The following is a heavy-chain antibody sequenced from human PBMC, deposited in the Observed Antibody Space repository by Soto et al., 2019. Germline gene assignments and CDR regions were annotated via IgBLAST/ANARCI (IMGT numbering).Heavy chain of an antibody. CDR2: MNPNTGNT. D-gene: IGHD6-25*01. CDR3: ARRKERSGPHYFDA. V-gene: IGHV1-8*01. Sequence: GASVKVSSKASGYTFSTYDISWLRQATGQGLEWMGWMNPNTGNTGYAQKFRGRVTMTRNASTGTAYMELSSLRSEDTAVYYCARRKERSGPHYFDAWGQGTLVTVSS. CDR1: GYTFSTYD. J-gene: IGHJ4*02.